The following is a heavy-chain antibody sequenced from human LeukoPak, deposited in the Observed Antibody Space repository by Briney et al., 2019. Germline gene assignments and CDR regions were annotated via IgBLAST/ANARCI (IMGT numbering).Heavy chain of an antibody. D-gene: IGHD5-18*01. J-gene: IGHJ4*02. CDR3: ARGRGYSYGRYYFDY. V-gene: IGHV4-39*07. Sequence: MASETLSLTCTVSGGSISSSSYYWGWIRQPPGKGLEWIGSIYYSGSTYYNPSLKSRVTISVDTSKNQFSLKLSSVTAADTAVCSCARGRGYSYGRYYFDYWGQGTLVTVSS. CDR1: GGSISSSSYY. CDR2: IYYSGST.